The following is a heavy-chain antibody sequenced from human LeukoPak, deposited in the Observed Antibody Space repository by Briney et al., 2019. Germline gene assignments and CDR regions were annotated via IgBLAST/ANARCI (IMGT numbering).Heavy chain of an antibody. CDR1: GGTFSSYA. D-gene: IGHD6-13*01. CDR2: IFPIFGTA. V-gene: IGHV1-69*01. J-gene: IGHJ3*02. CDR3: ARLAAADDAFDI. Sequence: GSSVKVSCKASGGTFSSYAISWVRQAPGQGLEWMGGIFPIFGTANYAQKFQRRVTITADESTSTDYMELSSLRSEDTAVYYCARLAAADDAFDIWGQGTMVTVSS.